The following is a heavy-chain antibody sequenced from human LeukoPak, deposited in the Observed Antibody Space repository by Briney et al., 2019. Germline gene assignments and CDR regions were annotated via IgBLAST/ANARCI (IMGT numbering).Heavy chain of an antibody. CDR2: ISSSSSYI. J-gene: IGHJ3*02. CDR3: AKGINYYDNDAFDI. Sequence: PGGSLRLSCAASGFTFSSYSMNWVRQAPGKGLEWVSSISSSSSYIYYADSVKGRFTISRDNAKNSLYLQMNSLRAEDTAVYYCAKGINYYDNDAFDIWGQGTMVTVSS. V-gene: IGHV3-21*01. CDR1: GFTFSSYS. D-gene: IGHD3-22*01.